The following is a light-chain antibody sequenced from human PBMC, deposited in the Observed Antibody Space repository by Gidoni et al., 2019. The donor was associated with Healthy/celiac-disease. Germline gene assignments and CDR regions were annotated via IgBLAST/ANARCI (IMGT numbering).Light chain of an antibody. CDR3: QQYGSSPYT. J-gene: IGKJ2*01. Sequence: EIVLTQSPGTLSLSPGERATLSCRASQSVSSTYLAWYQQKPGQAPRLLVYGASSRATAIPDRFSGSGYGTDFTLTISRLEPEEFAVYYCQQYGSSPYTFGQGTKLEIK. CDR1: QSVSSTY. CDR2: GAS. V-gene: IGKV3-20*01.